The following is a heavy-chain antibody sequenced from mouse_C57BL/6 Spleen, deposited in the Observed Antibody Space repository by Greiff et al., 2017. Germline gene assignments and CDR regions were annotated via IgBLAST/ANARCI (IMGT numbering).Heavy chain of an antibody. CDR2: IHPNSGST. V-gene: IGHV1-64*01. CDR3: TISYYDPTLSYFDY. CDR1: GYTFTSYW. Sequence: QVQLQQPGAELVKPGASVKLSCKASGYTFTSYWMHWVKQRPGQGLEWIGMIHPNSGSTNYNEKFKSKATLTVDKSSSTAYMQLSSLTSEDSAVYYCTISYYDPTLSYFDYWGQGTTLTVSS. J-gene: IGHJ2*01. D-gene: IGHD2-4*01.